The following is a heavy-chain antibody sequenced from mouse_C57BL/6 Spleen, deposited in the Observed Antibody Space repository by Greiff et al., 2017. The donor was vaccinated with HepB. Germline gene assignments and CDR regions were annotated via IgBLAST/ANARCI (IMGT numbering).Heavy chain of an antibody. CDR2: IYPRDGST. CDR1: GYTFTSYD. D-gene: IGHD1-1*01. J-gene: IGHJ2*01. Sequence: QVHVKQSGPELVKPGASVKLSCKASGYTFTSYDINWVKQRPGQGLEWIGWIYPRDGSTKYNEKFKGKATLTVDTSSSTAYMELHSLTSEDSAVYFCARSTTVVAKYYFDYWGQGTTLTVSS. CDR3: ARSTTVVAKYYFDY. V-gene: IGHV1-85*01.